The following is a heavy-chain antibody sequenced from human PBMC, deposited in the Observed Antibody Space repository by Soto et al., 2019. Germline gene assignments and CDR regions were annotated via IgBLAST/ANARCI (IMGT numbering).Heavy chain of an antibody. CDR1: GYTFTSYA. V-gene: IGHV1-18*01. CDR2: ISAYNGNT. Sequence: ASLKVSCKASGYTFTSYAIGWVRQAPGQGLEWMGWISAYNGNTNYAQKLQGRVTMTTDTSTSTAYMELRNLRSDDTAVYYCARSRRPMIVVVIGLDPWGQGTLVTVSS. CDR3: ARSRRPMIVVVIGLDP. D-gene: IGHD3-22*01. J-gene: IGHJ5*02.